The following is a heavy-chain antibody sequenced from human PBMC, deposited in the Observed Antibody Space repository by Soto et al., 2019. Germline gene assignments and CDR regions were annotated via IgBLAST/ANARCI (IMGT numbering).Heavy chain of an antibody. J-gene: IGHJ4*02. CDR2: INPNSGGT. D-gene: IGHD6-6*01. CDR1: GYTVTGYY. CDR3: ARSLGGIAARLSRFDY. V-gene: IGHV1-2*02. Sequence: GASGTVACKTSGYTVTGYYMHWVRQAPGQGLEWMGWINPNSGGTYYAQRFQGRVTMTRDTSISTAYMELSRLRSDDTAVYYCARSLGGIAARLSRFDYWGQGTLVTVAS.